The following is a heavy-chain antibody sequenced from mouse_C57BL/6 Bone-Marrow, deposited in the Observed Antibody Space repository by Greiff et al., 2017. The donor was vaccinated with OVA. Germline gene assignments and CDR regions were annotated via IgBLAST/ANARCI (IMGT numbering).Heavy chain of an antibody. CDR2: IDPEGGDT. Sequence: VQLQQSGAELVRPGASVKLSCTASGFNFKDYYMHWVKQRPEQGLEWIGRIDPEGGDTEYAPKFQGKATLTADTSSNTAYLQLSSLTSEDTAVYYCTMLYGYAMDYWGQGTSVTVSS. CDR3: TMLYGYAMDY. D-gene: IGHD1-1*01. J-gene: IGHJ4*01. V-gene: IGHV14-1*01. CDR1: GFNFKDYY.